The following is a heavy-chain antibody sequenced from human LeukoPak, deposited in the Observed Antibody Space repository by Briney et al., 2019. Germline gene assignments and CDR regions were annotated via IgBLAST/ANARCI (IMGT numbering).Heavy chain of an antibody. CDR1: GYTFTSYG. J-gene: IGHJ6*03. V-gene: IGHV1-18*01. CDR2: ISAYNGNT. D-gene: IGHD6-19*01. CDR3: ARDTGYSSGSSLYYYYYYYMDV. Sequence: GASVKVSCKASGYTFTSYGISWVRQAPGQGLEWMGWISAYNGNTNYAQKLQGRVTMTTDTSTSTAYMELRSLRSDDTAVYYCARDTGYSSGSSLYYYYYYYMDVWGKGATVTVPS.